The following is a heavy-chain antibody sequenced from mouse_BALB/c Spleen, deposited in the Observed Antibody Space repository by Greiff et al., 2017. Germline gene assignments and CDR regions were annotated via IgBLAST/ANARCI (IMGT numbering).Heavy chain of an antibody. D-gene: IGHD1-1*01. CDR3: ARGYYSSRGDFDY. CDR2: ISSGGST. J-gene: IGHJ2*01. CDR1: GFTFSSYA. Sequence: VQLKESGGGLVKPGGSLKLSCAASGFTFSSYAMSWVRQTPEKRLEWVASISSGGSTYYPDSVKGRFTISRDNARNILYLQMSSLRSEDTAMYYCARGYYSSRGDFDYWGQGTTLTVSS. V-gene: IGHV5-6-5*01.